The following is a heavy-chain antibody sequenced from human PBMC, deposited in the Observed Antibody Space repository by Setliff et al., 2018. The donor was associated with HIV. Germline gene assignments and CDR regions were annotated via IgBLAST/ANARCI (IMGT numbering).Heavy chain of an antibody. V-gene: IGHV4-39*02. CDR3: ARDYGGMTSGWYLSSVFDF. D-gene: IGHD6-19*01. CDR2: IYYSGST. Sequence: SETLSLTCAVSGASITTNSYYWGWIRQTPEKGLEWIGNIYYSGSTNYNPSLKSRVTISVDTSKNQFSLRLSSVTAAYTAVYYCARDYGGMTSGWYLSSVFDFWVQGTLVTAPQ. CDR1: GASITTNSYY. J-gene: IGHJ4*02.